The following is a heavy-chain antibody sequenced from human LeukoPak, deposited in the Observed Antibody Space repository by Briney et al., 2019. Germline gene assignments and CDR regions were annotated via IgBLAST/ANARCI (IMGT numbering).Heavy chain of an antibody. Sequence: GGSLRLSCAASGFTFSSYSMNWVRQAPGKGLEWVSSISSSSSYIYYADSVKGRFTISRDNAKNSLYLQMNSLRAEDTSVYYCARDLSSSWHTPTGYWGQGTLVTVSS. J-gene: IGHJ4*02. CDR3: ARDLSSSWHTPTGY. D-gene: IGHD6-13*01. CDR2: ISSSSSYI. V-gene: IGHV3-21*01. CDR1: GFTFSSYS.